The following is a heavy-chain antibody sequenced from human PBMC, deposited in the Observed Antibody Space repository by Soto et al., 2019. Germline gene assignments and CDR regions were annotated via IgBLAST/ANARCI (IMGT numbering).Heavy chain of an antibody. J-gene: IGHJ6*02. D-gene: IGHD6-13*01. V-gene: IGHV3-30*18. CDR2: ISYDGSNK. CDR3: AKDRGVAAAAENYYGMDV. CDR1: GFTFSSYG. Sequence: QVQLVESGGGVVQPGRSLRLSCAASGFTFSSYGMHWVRQAPGKGLEWVAVISYDGSNKYYADSVKGRFTISRDNSKNTLYLQMNSLRAEDTAVYYCAKDRGVAAAAENYYGMDVWGQGTTVTVSS.